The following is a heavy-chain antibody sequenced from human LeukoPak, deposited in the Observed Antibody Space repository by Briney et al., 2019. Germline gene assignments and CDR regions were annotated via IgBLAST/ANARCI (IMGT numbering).Heavy chain of an antibody. CDR2: ISGSGDNT. J-gene: IGHJ6*03. D-gene: IGHD2-15*01. V-gene: IGHV3-23*01. CDR3: ARDRSCTGGSCYMDV. CDR1: GLTFSNYW. Sequence: GGSLRLSCAASGLTFSNYWMSWVRQAPGKGLERVSGISGSGDNTNYADSVKGRFTISRDNSKNTLSLQMSSLRVEDTAVYYCARDRSCTGGSCYMDVWGRGTTVTVSS.